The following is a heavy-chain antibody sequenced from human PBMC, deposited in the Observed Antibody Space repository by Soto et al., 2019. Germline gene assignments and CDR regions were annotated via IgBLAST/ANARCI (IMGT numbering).Heavy chain of an antibody. CDR3: AREFGVLSGSSREH. CDR2: MNPNSGNT. D-gene: IGHD2-2*01. Sequence: QVQLVQSGAEVKKPGASVKVSCTASGYTFTRYDINWVRQATGQGLEWMGWMNPNSGNTGYAQKFQGRVTMTRNTAISPAYMELSSLRSEDTAVYYCAREFGVLSGSSREHWGQGTLVTVSS. J-gene: IGHJ4*02. CDR1: GYTFTRYD. V-gene: IGHV1-8*01.